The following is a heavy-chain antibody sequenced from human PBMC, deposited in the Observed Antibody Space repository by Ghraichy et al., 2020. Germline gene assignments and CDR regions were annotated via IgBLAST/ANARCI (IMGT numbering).Heavy chain of an antibody. CDR2: IYVGDSDT. J-gene: IGHJ4*02. V-gene: IGHV5-51*01. Sequence: GESLNISCKGSGYTFTYYWIAWVRQMPGKDLECMGIIYVGDSDTRYSPSFQGQVTISADKSISTAYLQWSSLKASDTALYYCARLYSAYGSETFDYWGQGTLVTVSS. D-gene: IGHD5-12*01. CDR1: GYTFTYYW. CDR3: ARLYSAYGSETFDY.